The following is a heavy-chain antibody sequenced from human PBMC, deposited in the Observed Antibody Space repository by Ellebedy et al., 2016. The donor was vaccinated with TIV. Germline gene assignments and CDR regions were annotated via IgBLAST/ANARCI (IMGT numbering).Heavy chain of an antibody. CDR1: GFTFNSYG. CDR2: TSYDGSNK. Sequence: GGSLRLSCAASGFTFNSYGMHWVRQAPGKGLEWVAVTSYDGSNKYYADSVKGRFTISRDISKNTLYLQMNSLRAEDTAVYYCAKDGGSGVWGSYRYYDYWGQGTLVTVSS. J-gene: IGHJ4*02. V-gene: IGHV3-30*18. D-gene: IGHD3-16*02. CDR3: AKDGGSGVWGSYRYYDY.